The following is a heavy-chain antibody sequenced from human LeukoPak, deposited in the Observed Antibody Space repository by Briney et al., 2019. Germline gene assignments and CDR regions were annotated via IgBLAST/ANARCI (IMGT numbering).Heavy chain of an antibody. CDR1: GGSITSSSYY. D-gene: IGHD3-22*01. J-gene: IGHJ4*02. Sequence: SETLSLTCTVSGGSITSSSYYWGWIRHPPGKGLEWIGSIYYSGSTYYNPSLKSRVTISVDTSKNQFSLKLSSVTAADTAVYYCARLSRSSGLFDYWGQGTLVTVSS. CDR3: ARLSRSSGLFDY. V-gene: IGHV4-39*01. CDR2: IYYSGST.